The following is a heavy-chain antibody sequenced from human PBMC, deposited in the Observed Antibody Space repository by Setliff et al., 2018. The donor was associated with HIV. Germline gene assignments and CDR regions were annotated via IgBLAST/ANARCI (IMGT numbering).Heavy chain of an antibody. CDR2: IKQDGSEK. D-gene: IGHD1-26*01. CDR1: GFTFSRYW. J-gene: IGHJ4*02. CDR3: ATDCAVVGGTGSLDS. V-gene: IGHV3-7*03. Sequence: GGSLRLSCAASGFTFSRYWMSWVRQAPGKGLEWVANIKQDGSEKYYMDSVKGRFTISRDNAKNSLYLQMNSLRVEDTAVYYCATDCAVVGGTGSLDSWGQGTLVTVSS.